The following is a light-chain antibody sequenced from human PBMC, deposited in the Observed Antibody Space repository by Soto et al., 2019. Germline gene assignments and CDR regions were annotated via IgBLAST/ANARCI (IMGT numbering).Light chain of an antibody. CDR2: DVS. J-gene: IGLJ2*01. V-gene: IGLV2-14*01. CDR1: SSDVGGYNY. Sequence: QSALTQPASVSGSPGPSITISCTGTSSDVGGYNYVSWYQQHPGKAPKLMIYDVSNRPSGVSNRFSGSKSGNTASLTISGLQAEDEADYYCSSYTSSSPLVFGGGTKLTLL. CDR3: SSYTSSSPLV.